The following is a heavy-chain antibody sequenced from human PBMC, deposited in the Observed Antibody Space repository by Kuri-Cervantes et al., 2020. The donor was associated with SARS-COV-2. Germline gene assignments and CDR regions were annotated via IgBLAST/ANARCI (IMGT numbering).Heavy chain of an antibody. Sequence: SVKVSCKASGGTFSSYTISWVRQAPGQGLEWMGGIIPIFGTANYAQKFQGRVTMTEDTSTDTAYIELSSLRSEDTAVYYCATAGPQYNWNDGPSYDWFDPWGQGTLVTVSS. D-gene: IGHD1-20*01. CDR3: ATAGPQYNWNDGPSYDWFDP. CDR2: IIPIFGTA. V-gene: IGHV1-69*06. CDR1: GGTFSSYT. J-gene: IGHJ5*02.